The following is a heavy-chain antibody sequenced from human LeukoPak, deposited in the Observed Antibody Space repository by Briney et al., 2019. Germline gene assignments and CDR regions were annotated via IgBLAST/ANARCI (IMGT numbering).Heavy chain of an antibody. CDR1: GGSIRSYY. V-gene: IGHV4-59*01. CDR3: ARVLGGSGNSHWFDP. CDR2: IYYSGST. Sequence: PSETLSLTCTVSGGSIRSYYWSWIRQPPGKGLEWIGYIYYSGSTNYNPSLKSRVTISVDTSKNQFSLKLSSVTAADTAVYYCARVLGGSGNSHWFDPWGQGTLVTVSS. J-gene: IGHJ5*02. D-gene: IGHD3-16*01.